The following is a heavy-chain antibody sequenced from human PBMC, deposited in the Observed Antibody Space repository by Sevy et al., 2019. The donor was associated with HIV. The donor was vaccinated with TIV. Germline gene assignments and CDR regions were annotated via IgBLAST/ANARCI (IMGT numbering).Heavy chain of an antibody. V-gene: IGHV3-74*01. CDR2: VNSDGSSK. Sequence: GGSLRLSCSASGFTFSSYWMHWVRQAPGKGLVWVSGVNSDGSSKNYADSVKGRFTISRDSAKNTLYLQMNSLRAEDTAVYFCVAANTWEDYWGQGTLVTVSS. D-gene: IGHD1-26*01. CDR3: VAANTWEDY. J-gene: IGHJ4*02. CDR1: GFTFSSYW.